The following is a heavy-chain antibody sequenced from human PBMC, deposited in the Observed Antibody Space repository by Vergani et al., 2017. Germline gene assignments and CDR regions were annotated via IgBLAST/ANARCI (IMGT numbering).Heavy chain of an antibody. CDR2: IYHSGSI. J-gene: IGHJ6*03. CDR1: GYSISSGYY. D-gene: IGHD5-18*01. Sequence: QVQLQESGPGLVKPSETLSLTCTVSGYSISSGYYWGWIRQPPGKGLEWIGSIYHSGSIYYNPSLKRLVTISVDTSKNQFSLKLSSVTAADTAVYYCARGDTAMVWGIPRVFYYMDVWGKGTTVTVSS. CDR3: ARGDTAMVWGIPRVFYYMDV. V-gene: IGHV4-38-2*02.